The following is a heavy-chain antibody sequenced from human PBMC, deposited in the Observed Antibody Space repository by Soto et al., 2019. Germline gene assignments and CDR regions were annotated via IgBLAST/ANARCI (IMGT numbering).Heavy chain of an antibody. CDR3: AGHNVLRYFDWLPQRYYFDY. J-gene: IGHJ4*02. CDR2: INHSGST. CDR1: GGSFSGYY. D-gene: IGHD3-9*01. Sequence: PSETLSLTCAVYGGSFSGYYWSWIRQPPGKGLEWIGEINHSGSTNYNPSLKSRVTISVDTSKNQFSLKLSSVTAADTAVYYCAGHNVLRYFDWLPQRYYFDYWGQGTLVTVSS. V-gene: IGHV4-34*01.